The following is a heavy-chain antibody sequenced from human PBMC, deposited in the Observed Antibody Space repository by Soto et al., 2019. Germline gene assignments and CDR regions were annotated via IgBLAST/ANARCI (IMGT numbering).Heavy chain of an antibody. D-gene: IGHD2-15*01. Sequence: QVQLVQSGAEVKKPGASVKVSCKASGYTFTSYYMHWVRQAPGQGLEWMGIINPSGSTSYAQKFQGRVTMTSETSTSTGYMELSSLRSGDTAVYYCARVDCSGGSCYSIDYWGQGTLVTFSS. CDR2: INPSGST. J-gene: IGHJ4*02. CDR3: ARVDCSGGSCYSIDY. V-gene: IGHV1-46*03. CDR1: GYTFTSYY.